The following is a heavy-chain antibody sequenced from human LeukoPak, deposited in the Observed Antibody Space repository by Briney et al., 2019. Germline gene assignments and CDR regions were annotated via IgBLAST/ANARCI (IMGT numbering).Heavy chain of an antibody. Sequence: GASVKVPCKASGGTFSSYAISWVRQAPGQGLEWMGGIIPIFGTANYAQKFQGRVTITADESTSTAYMELSSLRSEDTAVYYCARGVRSGSYLGRIGNWFDPWGQGTLVTVSS. CDR3: ARGVRSGSYLGRIGNWFDP. CDR2: IIPIFGTA. D-gene: IGHD1-26*01. CDR1: GGTFSSYA. J-gene: IGHJ5*02. V-gene: IGHV1-69*01.